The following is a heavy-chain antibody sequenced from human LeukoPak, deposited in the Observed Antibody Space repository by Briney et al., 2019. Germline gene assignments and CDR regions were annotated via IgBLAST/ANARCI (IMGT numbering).Heavy chain of an antibody. J-gene: IGHJ6*03. CDR1: GGTFSSYA. D-gene: IGHD3-3*01. CDR2: ISAYNGNT. CDR3: ARSIFGVVDYYYYMDV. Sequence: ASVKVSCKASGGTFSSYAISWVRQAPGQGLEWMGWISAYNGNTNYAQKLQGRVTMTTDTSTSTAYMELRSLRSDDTVVYYCARSIFGVVDYYYYMDVWGKGTTVTVSS. V-gene: IGHV1-18*01.